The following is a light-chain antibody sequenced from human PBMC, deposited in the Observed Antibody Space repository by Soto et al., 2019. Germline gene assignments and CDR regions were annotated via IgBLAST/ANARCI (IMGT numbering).Light chain of an antibody. J-gene: IGLJ2*01. V-gene: IGLV7-43*01. CDR1: TGAVTSTFY. Sequence: QAVVTQEPSLTVSPGGTVTLTCASSTGAVTSTFYPNWFQQKPGQPPRSLIYSTSNKHPWTPARFSGSLLGVKAALTLSGVQPEDEADYHCLLYYGGVRVFGGGTKLTVL. CDR3: LLYYGGVRV. CDR2: STS.